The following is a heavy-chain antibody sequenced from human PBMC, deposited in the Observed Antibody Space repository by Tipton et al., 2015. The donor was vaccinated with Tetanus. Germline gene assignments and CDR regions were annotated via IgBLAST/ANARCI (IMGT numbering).Heavy chain of an antibody. CDR1: GGSVNSADGY. Sequence: TLSLTCSVSGGSVNSADGYWNWIRQRPGKGLEWIGYIYHTGTPYYNPSLGSRVDIALDTSKNQVSLRLSSVTVADTAMYFCARADEVQALVSNWFDPWGQGALVVVSS. CDR3: ARADEVQALVSNWFDP. CDR2: IYHTGTP. V-gene: IGHV4-31*03. J-gene: IGHJ5*02. D-gene: IGHD3-10*01.